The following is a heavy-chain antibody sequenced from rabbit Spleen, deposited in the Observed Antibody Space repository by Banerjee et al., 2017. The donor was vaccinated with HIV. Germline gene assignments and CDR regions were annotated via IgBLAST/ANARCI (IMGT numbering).Heavy chain of an antibody. CDR3: ARDVATIGFRLGL. D-gene: IGHD2-1*01. Sequence: QSLEESGGGLVKPGASLTLTCKASGFDFNGFSFNGGYDMCWVRQAPGKGLEWIACIYISAGSAFFANCAKGRVTFSETSSATVTLQMTGMTAADTAIYFCARDVATIGFRLGLWGPGTLVSVS. V-gene: IGHV1S40*01. CDR2: IYISAGSA. CDR1: GFDFNGFSFNGGYD. J-gene: IGHJ4*01.